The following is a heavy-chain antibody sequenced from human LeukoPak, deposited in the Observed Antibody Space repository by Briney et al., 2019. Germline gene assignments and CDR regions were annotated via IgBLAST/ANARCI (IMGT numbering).Heavy chain of an antibody. D-gene: IGHD3-10*01. CDR3: ARGPVRGVILGYYMDV. V-gene: IGHV1-18*01. CDR2: IKTYNGNT. CDR1: GYTFTSYG. Sequence: VASVTVSCKASGYTFTSYGISWVRQAPGQGREWMGWIKTYNGNTNFAQKLQGRVTMTTDTSTSTAYMELRSLRSEDTAVYYCARGPVRGVILGYYMDVWGKGTTVTVSS. J-gene: IGHJ6*03.